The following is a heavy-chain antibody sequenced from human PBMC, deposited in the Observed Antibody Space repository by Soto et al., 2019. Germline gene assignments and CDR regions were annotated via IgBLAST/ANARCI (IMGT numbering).Heavy chain of an antibody. CDR1: GYSFTSYW. D-gene: IGHD1-26*01. CDR3: ATIVGATSNYFDY. Sequence: GESLKISCKGSGYSFTSYWISWVRQMPGKGLEWMGIIYPGDSDTRYSPSFQGQVTISADKSISTAYLQWSSLKASDTAMYYCATIVGATSNYFDYWGQGTLVTVSS. J-gene: IGHJ4*02. V-gene: IGHV5-51*01. CDR2: IYPGDSDT.